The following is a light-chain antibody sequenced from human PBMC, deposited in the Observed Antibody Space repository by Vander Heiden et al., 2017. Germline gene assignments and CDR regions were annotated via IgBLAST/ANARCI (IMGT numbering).Light chain of an antibody. CDR2: DVS. CDR1: SSDVGGYNY. V-gene: IGLV2-11*01. J-gene: IGLJ3*02. CDR3: CSYAGSYTWV. Sequence: QSALTQPRSVSGSPGQSVTISCTGTSSDVGGYNYVPWYQQHPGKAPKLMIYDVSKRPSGVPDRFSGYKSGNTASLTISGLQAEDEADYYCCSYAGSYTWVFGGGTKLTVL.